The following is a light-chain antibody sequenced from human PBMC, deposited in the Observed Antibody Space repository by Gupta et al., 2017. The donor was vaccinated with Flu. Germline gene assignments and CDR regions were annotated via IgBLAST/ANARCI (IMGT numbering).Light chain of an antibody. J-gene: IGKJ4*01. V-gene: IGKV1-12*01. CDR1: QFISSS. CDR2: AAS. CDR3: QQGNSWPVT. Sequence: PSSVSASAGDRVIITCRASQFISSSLAWYQQKPGKAPKLLIYAASNMESGVPSRFSGSGSGTDFTLTISNLQPEDFATYFCQQGNSWPVTFGGGTKVEIK.